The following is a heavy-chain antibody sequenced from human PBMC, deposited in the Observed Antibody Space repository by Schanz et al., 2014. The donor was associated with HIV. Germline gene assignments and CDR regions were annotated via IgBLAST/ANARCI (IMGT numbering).Heavy chain of an antibody. CDR2: ISASGGST. CDR1: GFTFSGFA. J-gene: IGHJ5*02. Sequence: QLLESGGGLVQPGGLLRLSCAASGFTFSGFAMSWVRQTPGKGLEWVSTISASGGSTYYADSVLARFTISRDNSKNTLFLQINGMRAEDTAIYYCVTEQYSTISAWGQGPLVIVSP. V-gene: IGHV3-23*01. CDR3: VTEQYSTISA. D-gene: IGHD2-15*01.